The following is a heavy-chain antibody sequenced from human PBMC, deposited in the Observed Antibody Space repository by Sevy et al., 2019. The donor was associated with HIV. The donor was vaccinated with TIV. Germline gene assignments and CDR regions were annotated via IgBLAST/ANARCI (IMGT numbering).Heavy chain of an antibody. CDR1: GGSFSGYF. CDR3: ARGRQAYVVVVPSTVPFDY. D-gene: IGHD2-2*01. Sequence: SETLSLTCAVSGGSFSGYFWNWIRQSPGKGLELIGEINHTGSLKYNPSLKSRVTISVDASKSQLSLHLRSVTAADTAVYYCARGRQAYVVVVPSTVPFDYWGRGTLVTVSS. V-gene: IGHV4-34*01. J-gene: IGHJ4*02. CDR2: INHTGSL.